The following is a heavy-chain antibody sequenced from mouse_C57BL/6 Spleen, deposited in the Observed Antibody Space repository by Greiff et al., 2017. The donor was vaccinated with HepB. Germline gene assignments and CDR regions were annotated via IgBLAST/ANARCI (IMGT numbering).Heavy chain of an antibody. V-gene: IGHV5-6*01. J-gene: IGHJ3*01. CDR3: ATLNWDGFAY. Sequence: EVQGVDSGGDLVKPGGSLKLSCAASGFTFSSYGMSWVRQTPDKRLEWVATISSGGSYTYYPDSVKGRFTISRDNAKNTLYLQMSSLKSEDTAMYYCATLNWDGFAYWGQGTLVTVSA. CDR1: GFTFSSYG. D-gene: IGHD4-1*01. CDR2: ISSGGSYT.